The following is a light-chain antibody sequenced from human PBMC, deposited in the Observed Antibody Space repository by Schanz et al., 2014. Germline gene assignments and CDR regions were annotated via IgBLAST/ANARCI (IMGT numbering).Light chain of an antibody. CDR1: QSISSN. J-gene: IGKJ3*01. Sequence: EIVMTQSPATLSVSPGERATLSCRASQSISSNLAWYQQKPGQAPRLLIYGASARPTAIPGRFSGSGSGTDFTLTISRLEPEDFAVYYCHQYGISPFTFGPGTKVDIK. CDR2: GAS. CDR3: HQYGISPFT. V-gene: IGKV3-20*01.